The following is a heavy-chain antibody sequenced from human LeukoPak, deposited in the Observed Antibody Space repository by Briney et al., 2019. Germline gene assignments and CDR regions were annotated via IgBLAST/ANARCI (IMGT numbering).Heavy chain of an antibody. D-gene: IGHD2-2*01. CDR2: IYYSGST. J-gene: IGHJ1*01. Sequence: SETLSLTCTVSGGSISSYYWNWIRQPPGKGLEWIGYIYYSGSTNYNPSLKSRVTISVDTSKNQFSLKLSSVTAADTAVYYCARGSLDCSSTSCYYEYFQHWGQGTLVTVSS. CDR1: GGSISSYY. V-gene: IGHV4-59*12. CDR3: ARGSLDCSSTSCYYEYFQH.